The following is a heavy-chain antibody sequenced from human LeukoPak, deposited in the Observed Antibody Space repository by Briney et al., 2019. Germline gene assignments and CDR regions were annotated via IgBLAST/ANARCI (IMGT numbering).Heavy chain of an antibody. V-gene: IGHV3-30*03. CDR1: GFTFSSYG. CDR3: ARDFRDIVVVPAALDYYYMDV. J-gene: IGHJ6*03. Sequence: GGSLRLSCAASGFTFSSYGMHWVRQAPGKGLEWVAVISYDGSNKYYADSVKGRFTISRDNAKNSLYLQMNSLRAEDTAVYYCARDFRDIVVVPAALDYYYMDVWGKGTTVTVSS. D-gene: IGHD2-2*01. CDR2: ISYDGSNK.